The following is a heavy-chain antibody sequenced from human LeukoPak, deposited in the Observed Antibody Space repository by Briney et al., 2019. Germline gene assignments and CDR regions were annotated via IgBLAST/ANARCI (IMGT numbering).Heavy chain of an antibody. Sequence: PSETLSLTCTVSGGSISSGSYYWSWIRQPAGKGLEWIGRIYTSGSTNYNPSLKSRVTISVDTSKNQFSLKLSSVTAADTAVYYCARDKGFGELFSYVDYYYYYMDVWGKGTTVTISS. CDR2: IYTSGST. J-gene: IGHJ6*03. CDR1: GGSISSGSYY. CDR3: ARDKGFGELFSYVDYYYYYMDV. D-gene: IGHD3-10*01. V-gene: IGHV4-61*02.